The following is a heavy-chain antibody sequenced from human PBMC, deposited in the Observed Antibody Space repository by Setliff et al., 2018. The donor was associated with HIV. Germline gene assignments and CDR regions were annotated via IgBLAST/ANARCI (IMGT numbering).Heavy chain of an antibody. J-gene: IGHJ4*02. CDR3: ANGALGYCSGTICYPFDY. V-gene: IGHV3-23*01. CDR2: ITNDGRNT. D-gene: IGHD2-15*01. Sequence: LRLSCAASGFTFSSYAMNWVRQAPGKRLEWVSSITNDGRNTYYADSVKGRFTISRDHSKNTLYLQMNSLRAEDMAVYYCANGALGYCSGTICYPFDYWAQGTLVTVSS. CDR1: GFTFSSYA.